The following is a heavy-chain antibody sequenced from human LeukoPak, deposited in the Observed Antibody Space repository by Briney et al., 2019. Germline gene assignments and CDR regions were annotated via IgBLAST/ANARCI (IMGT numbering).Heavy chain of an antibody. V-gene: IGHV3-21*01. D-gene: IGHD5-12*01. CDR2: ISSSSSYI. J-gene: IGHJ6*03. CDR1: GFTFSSYS. CDR3: ARDAYNSGYDRGVAYYYYYMDV. Sequence: PGGSLRLSCAASGFTFSSYSMNWVRQAPGKGLEWVSSISSSSSYIYYADSVKGRFTISRDNAKNSLYLQMNSLRAEDTAVYYCARDAYNSGYDRGVAYYYYYMDVWGKGTTVTVSS.